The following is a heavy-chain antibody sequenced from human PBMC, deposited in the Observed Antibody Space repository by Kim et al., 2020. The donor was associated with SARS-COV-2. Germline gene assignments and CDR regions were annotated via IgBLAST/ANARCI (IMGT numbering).Heavy chain of an antibody. J-gene: IGHJ2*01. CDR3: AKDPSSGVDWYFDL. V-gene: IGHV3-33*06. CDR2: IWYDGSNK. Sequence: GGSLRLSCAASGFTFSSYAMHWVRQAPGKGLEWVAVIWYDGSNKYYADSVKGRFTISRDNSKNTLYLQMNSLRAEDTAVYYCAKDPSSGVDWYFDLWGRG. D-gene: IGHD3-22*01. CDR1: GFTFSSYA.